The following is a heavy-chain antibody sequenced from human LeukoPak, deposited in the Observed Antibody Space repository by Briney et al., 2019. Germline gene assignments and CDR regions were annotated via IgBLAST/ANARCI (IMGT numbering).Heavy chain of an antibody. CDR3: ATSTMLAYCGGDCYPFDY. Sequence: SGGSLRLSCAASGLTFLNYDMHWVRQAPGKGLEWVAVISFDGSNKYYADSVKGRFTISRDNSKNTLYLQMNSLRAEDTAVYYCATSTMLAYCGGDCYPFDYWGQGTLVTVSS. D-gene: IGHD2-21*02. V-gene: IGHV3-30*03. CDR1: GLTFLNYD. CDR2: ISFDGSNK. J-gene: IGHJ4*02.